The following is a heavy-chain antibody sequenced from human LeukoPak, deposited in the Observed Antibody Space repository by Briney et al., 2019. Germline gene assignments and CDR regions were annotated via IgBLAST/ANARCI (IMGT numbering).Heavy chain of an antibody. CDR3: ARDLGYCSSTSCYTVYYYGMDV. CDR2: ISYDGSNK. J-gene: IGHJ6*02. V-gene: IGHV3-30*03. D-gene: IGHD2-2*02. CDR1: GFSVSNNY. Sequence: GGSLRLSCAVSGFSVSNNYMNWVRQAPGKGLEWVAVISYDGSNKYYADSVKGRFTISRDNSKNTLYLQMNSLRAEDTAVYYCARDLGYCSSTSCYTVYYYGMDVWGQGTTVTVSS.